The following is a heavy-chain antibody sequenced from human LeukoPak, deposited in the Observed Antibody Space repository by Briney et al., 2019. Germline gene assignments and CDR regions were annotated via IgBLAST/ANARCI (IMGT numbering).Heavy chain of an antibody. CDR3: AKGNDFWSGSFDY. V-gene: IGHV3-30*02. J-gene: IGHJ4*02. CDR2: IRYDGSNK. D-gene: IGHD3-3*01. Sequence: GGSLRLSCAASGFTFSSYGMHWVRQAPGKGLEWVAFIRYDGSNKYYADSVKGRFTISRDNSKNTLYLQMNSLRAEDTAVYYCAKGNDFWSGSFDYWGQGTLVTVSS. CDR1: GFTFSSYG.